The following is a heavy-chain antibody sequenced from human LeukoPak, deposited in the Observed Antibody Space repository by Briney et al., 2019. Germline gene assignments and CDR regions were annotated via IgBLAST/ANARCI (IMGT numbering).Heavy chain of an antibody. CDR1: GYTFTSYG. V-gene: IGHV1-69*13. CDR3: ASDEIVVVPAAIVYYYYGMDV. CDR2: IIPIFGTA. Sequence: SVKVSCKASGYTFTSYGISWVRQAPGQGLEWMGGIIPIFGTANYAQKFQGRVTITADESTSTAYMELSSLRSEDTAVYYCASDEIVVVPAAIVYYYYGMDVWGQGTTVTVSS. D-gene: IGHD2-2*01. J-gene: IGHJ6*02.